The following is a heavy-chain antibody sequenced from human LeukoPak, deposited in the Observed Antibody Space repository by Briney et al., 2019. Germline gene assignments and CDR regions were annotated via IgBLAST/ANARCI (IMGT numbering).Heavy chain of an antibody. V-gene: IGHV1-46*01. CDR3: AREGYSRYDSGAFDY. CDR2: INPSGGST. D-gene: IGHD5-12*01. Sequence: ASVKVSCKASGYTFTGYYMHWVRQAPGQGLEWMGIINPSGGSTTYAQKFQGRVTMTRDIYTSTVYMELSSLRSEDTGVYYCAREGYSRYDSGAFDYWGQGPLVTVSS. CDR1: GYTFTGYY. J-gene: IGHJ4*02.